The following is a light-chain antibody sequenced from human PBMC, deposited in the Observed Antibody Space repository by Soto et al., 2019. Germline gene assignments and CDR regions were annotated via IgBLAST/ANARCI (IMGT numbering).Light chain of an antibody. J-gene: IGKJ1*01. CDR3: QHYNYWPPKT. V-gene: IGKV3-15*01. CDR1: QSVSSSY. Sequence: EIVLTQSPGTLSLSPGERATLSCRASQSVSSSYLAWYKRKPGQAPRLLIYGASTRATGIPARFSGSGSGTDFTLTIRSLQSEDFAVYYCQHYNYWPPKTFGQGTTGDIK. CDR2: GAS.